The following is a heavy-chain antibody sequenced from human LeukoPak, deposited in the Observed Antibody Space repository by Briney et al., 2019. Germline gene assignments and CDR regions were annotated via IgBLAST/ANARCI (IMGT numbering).Heavy chain of an antibody. J-gene: IGHJ4*02. V-gene: IGHV3-23*01. D-gene: IGHD2-8*01. Sequence: GGSLRLSCAASGFTFNHYTMSWVRQAPGKGLEWVSTISVGGDTTYYADSVKGRFTISRDNSRSTLYLQMNSLRAEDTALYYCAKDTSIGRYCTNGVCSPFDYWGQGTLVTVSS. CDR3: AKDTSIGRYCTNGVCSPFDY. CDR2: ISVGGDTT. CDR1: GFTFNHYT.